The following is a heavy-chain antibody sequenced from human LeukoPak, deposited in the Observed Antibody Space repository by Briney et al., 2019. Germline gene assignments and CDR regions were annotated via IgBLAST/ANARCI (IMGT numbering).Heavy chain of an antibody. CDR2: IKQDGSEK. J-gene: IGHJ4*02. D-gene: IGHD3-22*01. V-gene: IGHV3-7*01. Sequence: GGSLRLSCAASGFTFSSYWMSWVRQAPGKGLEWVANIKQDGSEKYYVDSVKGRFTISRDNAKNSLYLQMNSLRAEDTAVYYCARTRMIVVVSEGFDNWGQGTLVTVSS. CDR3: ARTRMIVVVSEGFDN. CDR1: GFTFSSYW.